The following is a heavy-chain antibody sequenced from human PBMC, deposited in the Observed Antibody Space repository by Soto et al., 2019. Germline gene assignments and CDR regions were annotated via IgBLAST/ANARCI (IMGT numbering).Heavy chain of an antibody. CDR3: ARGGGGSGSRHFDY. CDR2: INHSGST. J-gene: IGHJ4*02. D-gene: IGHD3-10*01. CDR1: GGSFSGYY. Sequence: SETLSLTCAVYGGSFSGYYWSWIRQPPGKGLEWIGEINHSGSTNYNPPLKSRVTISVDTSKNQFSLKLSSVTAADTAVYYCARGGGGSGSRHFDYWGQGTLVTVSS. V-gene: IGHV4-34*01.